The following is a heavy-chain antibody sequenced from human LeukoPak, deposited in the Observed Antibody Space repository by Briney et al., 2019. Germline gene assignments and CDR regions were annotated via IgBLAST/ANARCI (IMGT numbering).Heavy chain of an antibody. CDR2: MNPNSGNT. CDR3: ARIDGGGTGIQGFDP. V-gene: IGHV1-8*03. CDR1: GYTFTSYD. Sequence: ASVKVSCKASGYTFTSYDINWVRQAPGQGLEWMGWMNPNSGNTVYAQKFQGRVTITRNTSISTAYLELSSLRSEDTAVYYCARIDGGGTGIQGFDPWGQGTLVTVSS. J-gene: IGHJ5*02. D-gene: IGHD3-16*01.